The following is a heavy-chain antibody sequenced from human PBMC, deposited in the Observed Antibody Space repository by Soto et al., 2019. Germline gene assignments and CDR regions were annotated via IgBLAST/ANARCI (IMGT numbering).Heavy chain of an antibody. CDR1: GYTFTSYA. CDR3: ARGHLNMKGGWFDS. D-gene: IGHD3-22*01. J-gene: IGHJ5*01. CDR2: INAGNGNT. Sequence: QVQFVQSGAEEKKPGASVKVSCKASGYTFTSYAMYWVRQAPGQRLEWMGWINAGNGNTKYSQKFQGRFTITRDTSASPAYMELSSLRSEDTAVYYCARGHLNMKGGWFDSWGQGTLVTVSS. V-gene: IGHV1-3*05.